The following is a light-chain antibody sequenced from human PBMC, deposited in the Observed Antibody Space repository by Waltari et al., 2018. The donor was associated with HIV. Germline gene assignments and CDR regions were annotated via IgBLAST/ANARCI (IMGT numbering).Light chain of an antibody. V-gene: IGLV1-44*01. J-gene: IGLJ2*01. CDR2: TNN. Sequence: QSVLTQPPSASGTPGQRVTISCSGGSAKLGGHGINWYQQLPGTAPKLLIYTNNQRPSGVSDRFSGSKSGTSASLAISGLQSEDEADYYCAAWDDSLNGVVFGGGTKLTVL. CDR3: AAWDDSLNGVV. CDR1: SAKLGGHG.